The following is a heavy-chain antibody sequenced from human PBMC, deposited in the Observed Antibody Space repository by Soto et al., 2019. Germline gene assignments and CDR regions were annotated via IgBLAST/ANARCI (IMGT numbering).Heavy chain of an antibody. CDR1: GFTFSSYS. CDR2: ISSSSSTI. D-gene: IGHD3-22*01. J-gene: IGHJ3*02. CDR3: ARDTGYYYDSSGYVPPNDAFDI. V-gene: IGHV3-48*02. Sequence: PWGSLRLSCAASGFTFSSYSMNWVRQAPGKGLEWVSYISSSSSTIYYANSVKGRFTISRDNAKNSLYLQMNSLRDEDTAVYYCARDTGYYYDSSGYVPPNDAFDIWGQGTMVTVSS.